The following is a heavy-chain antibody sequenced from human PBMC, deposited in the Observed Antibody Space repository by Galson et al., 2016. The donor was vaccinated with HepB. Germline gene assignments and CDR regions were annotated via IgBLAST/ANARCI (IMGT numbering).Heavy chain of an antibody. CDR2: VYNSGNT. D-gene: IGHD6-13*01. V-gene: IGHV4-61*01. CDR1: GGSVSSDIYS. Sequence: TLSLTCTVSGGSVSSDIYSWNWIRQPPGKALEWIGYVYNSGNTKYNPSLKSRVTISIDASKNQFSLKLTSVTAADTAVYFCARGQETSSWYPLDFHRWGQGTLVTVSS. J-gene: IGHJ1*01. CDR3: ARGQETSSWYPLDFHR.